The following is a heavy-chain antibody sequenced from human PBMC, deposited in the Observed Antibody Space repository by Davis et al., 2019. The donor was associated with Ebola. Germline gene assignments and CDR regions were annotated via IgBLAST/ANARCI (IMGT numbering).Heavy chain of an antibody. D-gene: IGHD3-9*01. J-gene: IGHJ5*02. V-gene: IGHV1-8*01. CDR2: MNPNSGNT. CDR3: ARELRYRNVRFDP. CDR1: GYTFTSYD. Sequence: ASVKVSCKASGYTFTSYDINWVRQATGQGLEWMGWMNPNSGNTGYAQKFQGRVTMTRNTSISTAYMELSSLRSEDTAVYYCARELRYRNVRFDPWGQGTLVTVSS.